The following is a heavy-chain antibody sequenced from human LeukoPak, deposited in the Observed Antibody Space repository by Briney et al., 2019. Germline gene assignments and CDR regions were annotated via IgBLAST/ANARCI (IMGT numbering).Heavy chain of an antibody. V-gene: IGHV1-46*01. CDR3: ARGSLFLDY. D-gene: IGHD2-21*01. Sequence: ASVKVSCKASGYTFTSDYIHWVRQAPGQGLEWLGIINPSGGRTTYGQNFQGRVTMTRDTSTSTVYMELSSLRSEDTAVYYCARGSLFLDYWGQGTLVTVSS. J-gene: IGHJ4*02. CDR1: GYTFTSDY. CDR2: INPSGGRT.